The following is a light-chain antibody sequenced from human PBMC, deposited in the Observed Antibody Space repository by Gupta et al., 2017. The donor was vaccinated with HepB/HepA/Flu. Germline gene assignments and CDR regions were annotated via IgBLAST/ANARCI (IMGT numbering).Light chain of an antibody. CDR2: EVR. V-gene: IGLV2-23*02. CDR1: SSDVGSYHL. Sequence: QAALTQPASVSGSAGQSITISCTGTSSDVGSYHLVSWYQQHPGKAPKLLIYEVRERPSGVSNRFSGSKSGTTASLTISGLQAEDEADYYCCSYAGRSTSLVFGGGTKLTVL. CDR3: CSYAGRSTSLV. J-gene: IGLJ3*02.